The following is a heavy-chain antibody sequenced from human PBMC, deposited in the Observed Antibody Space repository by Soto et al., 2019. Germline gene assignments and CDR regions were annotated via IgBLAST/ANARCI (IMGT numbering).Heavy chain of an antibody. CDR1: GGSISSGDYY. V-gene: IGHV4-30-4*01. CDR3: AREGYSNSLGD. D-gene: IGHD1-26*01. J-gene: IGHJ4*02. Sequence: QVQLQESGPGLVKPSQTLSLTCTVSGGSISSGDYYWSWIRQPPGKGLEWIGYIYYSGRTNYNPSLKSRVIXSVXRSKNQFSLKLYSVTDADTAVYYCAREGYSNSLGDWGQGTLVTVSS. CDR2: IYYSGRT.